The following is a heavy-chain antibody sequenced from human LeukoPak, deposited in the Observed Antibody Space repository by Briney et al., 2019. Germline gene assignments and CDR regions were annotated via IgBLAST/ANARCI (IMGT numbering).Heavy chain of an antibody. CDR1: GFTFNNAW. CDR3: TTLNYDFWSGSHYFYYYMDV. D-gene: IGHD3-3*01. CDR2: IKSKPDGGTT. Sequence: KSGGSLRLSCAASGFTFNNAWMSWVRQAPGKGLEWVGRIKSKPDGGTTDYAAPVKGRFTVSRGDSKNMLYLQMNSLSTEDTAVYYCTTLNYDFWSGSHYFYYYMDVWGKGTTVTVSS. V-gene: IGHV3-15*01. J-gene: IGHJ6*03.